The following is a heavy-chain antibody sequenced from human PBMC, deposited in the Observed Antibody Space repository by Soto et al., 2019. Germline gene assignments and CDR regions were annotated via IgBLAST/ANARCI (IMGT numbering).Heavy chain of an antibody. Sequence: EVQLLESGGGLVQPGGSLRLSCTASGFIFSNYAMTWVRQTPGRGLEWVSAIRGSGDGTFYADSVKGRFTISRDNSKNTLYLQLNSLRAEDTAVYYCANHGLRGFDYWGQGTLVTVSS. CDR3: ANHGLRGFDY. J-gene: IGHJ4*02. CDR1: GFIFSNYA. CDR2: IRGSGDGT. D-gene: IGHD3-10*01. V-gene: IGHV3-23*01.